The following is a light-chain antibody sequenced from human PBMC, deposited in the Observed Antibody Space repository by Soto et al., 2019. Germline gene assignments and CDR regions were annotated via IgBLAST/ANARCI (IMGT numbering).Light chain of an antibody. CDR1: SSDVGAYNY. CDR3: SSYAGSNNYV. J-gene: IGLJ1*01. V-gene: IGLV2-8*01. CDR2: EVS. Sequence: QSALTRHPSASGSPGQSVTISCTGTSSDVGAYNYVSWYQQHPGKAPKLMIYEVSKRPSGVPDRFSGSKSANTASLTVSGLQAEDDADYYCSSYAGSNNYVFGTGTKLTVL.